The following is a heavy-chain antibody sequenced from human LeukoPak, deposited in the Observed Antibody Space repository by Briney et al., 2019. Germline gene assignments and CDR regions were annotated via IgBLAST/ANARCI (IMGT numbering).Heavy chain of an antibody. D-gene: IGHD3-16*01. V-gene: IGHV3-7*01. J-gene: IGHJ4*02. CDR2: INQDGGTR. CDR3: ARDMKGNLDY. CDR1: GFTFSNTW. Sequence: GGSLRLSCAASGFTFSNTWMAWVRQAPGKGLEWVANINQDGGTRQYADSVRGRFTISRDNAKNSLYLEMNSLRAQDTGLYHCARDMKGNLDYWGQGTLVTVSS.